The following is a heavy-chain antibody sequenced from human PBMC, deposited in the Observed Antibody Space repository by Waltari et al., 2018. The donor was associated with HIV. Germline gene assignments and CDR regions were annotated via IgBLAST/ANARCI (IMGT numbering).Heavy chain of an antibody. CDR2: ISYDGRHI. D-gene: IGHD1-20*01. V-gene: IGHV3-30*04. CDR1: GFTFNRYA. J-gene: IGHJ4*02. CDR3: ARAYNWNIRSPGFCDF. Sequence: QVQLVDSGGGVVQPGRSLRLSCAAYGFTFNRYALPWVRQAPGKGLEWVAVISYDGRHIFYADSVRGRFTISRDNSKNTLYLQMNSLTPADTAVYYCARAYNWNIRSPGFCDFWGQGTLVTVSS.